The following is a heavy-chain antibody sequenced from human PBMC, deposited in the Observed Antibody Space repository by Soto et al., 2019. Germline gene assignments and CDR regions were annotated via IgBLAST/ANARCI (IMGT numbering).Heavy chain of an antibody. D-gene: IGHD3-22*01. CDR3: AKDIVADSSRDPYGMDV. V-gene: IGHV3-21*01. CDR2: ISSSSSYI. CDR1: GFTFSSYS. Sequence: PGGSLRLSCAASGFTFSSYSMNWVRQAPGKGLEWVSSISSSSSYIYYADSVKGRFTISRDNAKNSLYLQMNSLRAEDTAVYYCAKDIVADSSRDPYGMDVWGQGTTVTVSS. J-gene: IGHJ6*02.